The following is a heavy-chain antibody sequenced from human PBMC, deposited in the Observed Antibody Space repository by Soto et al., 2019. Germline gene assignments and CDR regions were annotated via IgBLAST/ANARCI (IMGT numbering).Heavy chain of an antibody. CDR1: GFTFSSYA. CDR2: ISYDGSNK. V-gene: IGHV3-30-3*01. Sequence: SLRLSCTASGFTFSSYAMHWVRQAPGKGLEWVAVISYDGSNKYYADSVKGRFTISRDNSKNTMYLQMNSLRVEDTAVYYCSGAESPDTAYFSLYWGQGTPVTVSS. D-gene: IGHD1-26*01. CDR3: SGAESPDTAYFSLY. J-gene: IGHJ4*02.